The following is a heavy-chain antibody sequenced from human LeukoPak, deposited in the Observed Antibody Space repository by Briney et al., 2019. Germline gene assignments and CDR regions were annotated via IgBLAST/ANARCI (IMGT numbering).Heavy chain of an antibody. CDR1: VFTFSGYW. D-gene: IGHD5-18*01. Sequence: PGGSPRLSCAASVFTFSGYWMGWLRQAPGKGLEWVANIKQDGSDKYYVDSVKGRFTISRDNAKNSLHLQMNSLRAEDTAVYYCARGITADYWGQGIQVTVSS. J-gene: IGHJ4*02. V-gene: IGHV3-7*05. CDR2: IKQDGSDK. CDR3: ARGITADY.